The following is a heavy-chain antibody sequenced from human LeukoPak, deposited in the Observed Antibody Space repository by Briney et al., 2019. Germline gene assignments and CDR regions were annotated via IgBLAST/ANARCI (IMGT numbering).Heavy chain of an antibody. CDR3: ARAPLYSGGSGWSIYHFYAMDV. V-gene: IGHV4-59*01. D-gene: IGHD6-19*01. Sequence: SETLSLTCTVSGGPISSSYWSWVRQPPGKGLEWIGYIDNSGSTNYNPSLKSRVTISLDTPKSQFSLKLSSVTAADTAVYYCARAPLYSGGSGWSIYHFYAMDVWGQGTTVTVSS. CDR2: IDNSGST. J-gene: IGHJ6*02. CDR1: GGPISSSY.